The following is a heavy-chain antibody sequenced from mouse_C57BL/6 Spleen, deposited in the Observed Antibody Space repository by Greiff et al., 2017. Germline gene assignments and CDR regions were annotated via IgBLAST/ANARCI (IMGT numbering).Heavy chain of an antibody. D-gene: IGHD2-2*01. Sequence: QVQLQQPGAELVKPGASVKLSCKASGYTFTSYWMHWVKQRPGQGLEWIGMIHPNSGSTNYNEKFKSKATLTVDQSSSTAYMQLSSLTSEDSAVYYCASSRLSYGYDGGMDDWGQGTSVTVSS. CDR2: IHPNSGST. CDR1: GYTFTSYW. J-gene: IGHJ4*01. CDR3: ASSRLSYGYDGGMDD. V-gene: IGHV1-64*01.